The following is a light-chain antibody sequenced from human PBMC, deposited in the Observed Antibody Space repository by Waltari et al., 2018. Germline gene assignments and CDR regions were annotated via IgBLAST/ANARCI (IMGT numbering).Light chain of an antibody. CDR1: QTISSS. Sequence: EIVMTQSPATLSVSPGDRATLSCRASQTISSSLAWYQRKPGLAPRLLIYGASTRAAGIPARFSGSGSGTEFTLTITSLQSEDFAFYSCQQYSKWPLTFGGGTKVEIK. CDR2: GAS. J-gene: IGKJ4*01. V-gene: IGKV3-15*01. CDR3: QQYSKWPLT.